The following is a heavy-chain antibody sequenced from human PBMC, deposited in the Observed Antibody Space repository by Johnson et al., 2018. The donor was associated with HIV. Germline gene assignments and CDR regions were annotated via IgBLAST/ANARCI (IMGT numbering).Heavy chain of an antibody. CDR3: GKDRELAAAGAEAFDI. D-gene: IGHD6-13*01. CDR1: GFTFDDYA. Sequence: VQLVESGGGLVQPGRSLRLSCAASGFTFDDYAMHWVRQAPGKGLEWVSGISWNSGSIGYADSVKGRFTISRDNAKNSLYLQMNSLRAEDTALYYCGKDRELAAAGAEAFDIWGQGTMVTVSS. V-gene: IGHV3-9*01. J-gene: IGHJ3*02. CDR2: ISWNSGSI.